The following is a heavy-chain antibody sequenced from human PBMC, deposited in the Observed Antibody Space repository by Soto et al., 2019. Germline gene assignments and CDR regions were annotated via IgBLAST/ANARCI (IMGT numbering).Heavy chain of an antibody. CDR1: GFTFSSYG. J-gene: IGHJ6*02. CDR2: IWYDGSNK. Sequence: GGSLRLSCAASGFTFSSYGMHWVRQAPGKGLEWVAVIWYDGSNKYYADSVKGRFTISRDNSKNTLYLQMNSLRAEDTAVYYCARGYCSSTSCPPDYYYGMDVWGQWTTVTVSS. V-gene: IGHV3-33*01. D-gene: IGHD2-2*01. CDR3: ARGYCSSTSCPPDYYYGMDV.